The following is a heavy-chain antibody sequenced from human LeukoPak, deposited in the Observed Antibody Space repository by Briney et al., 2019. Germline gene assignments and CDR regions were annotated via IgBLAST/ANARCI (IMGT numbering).Heavy chain of an antibody. V-gene: IGHV3-23*01. CDR1: GFTFSSYG. J-gene: IGHJ4*02. D-gene: IGHD3-22*01. CDR3: AKEKGYYYDSNPDY. Sequence: AGGSLRLSCAASGFTFSSYGMSWVRQAPGKGLEWVSGISGSGGSTHYADSVRGRFTISRDISKNTLYLQMNSLRVEDTAIYYCAKEKGYYYDSNPDYWGQGTLVTVSS. CDR2: ISGSGGST.